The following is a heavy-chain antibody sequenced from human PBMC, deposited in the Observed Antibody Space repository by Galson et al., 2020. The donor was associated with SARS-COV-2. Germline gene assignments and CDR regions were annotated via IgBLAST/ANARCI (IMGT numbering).Heavy chain of an antibody. CDR3: ARPGSTTGWYYFDY. J-gene: IGHJ4*02. CDR2: ISYSGSS. CDR1: GVSISSSGNS. Sequence: SETLSLTCTVSGVSISSSGNSWGWIRQSPGKGLEWIGSISYSGSSYYNPSPKSRVTISVDTSKNQFSLKLNSVTAADTAVYYCARPGSTTGWYYFDYWGQGALVTVSS. D-gene: IGHD3-10*01. V-gene: IGHV4-39*01.